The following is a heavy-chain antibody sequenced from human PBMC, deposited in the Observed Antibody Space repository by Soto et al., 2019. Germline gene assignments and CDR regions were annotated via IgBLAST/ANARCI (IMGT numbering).Heavy chain of an antibody. J-gene: IGHJ6*02. CDR3: ARGDYGGNSGAWYYYYGMDV. Sequence: SETLSLTCTVSGGSISSYYWSWIRQPPGKGLEWIGYIYYSGSTNYNPSLKSRVTISVDTSKNQFSLKLSSVTAADTAVYYCARGDYGGNSGAWYYYYGMDVWGQGTTVTVSS. CDR1: GGSISSYY. CDR2: IYYSGST. D-gene: IGHD4-17*01. V-gene: IGHV4-59*01.